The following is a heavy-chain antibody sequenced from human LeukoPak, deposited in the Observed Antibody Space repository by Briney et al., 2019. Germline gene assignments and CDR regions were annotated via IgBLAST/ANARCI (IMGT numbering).Heavy chain of an antibody. CDR3: ARSYSSSRGTFDY. V-gene: IGHV3-21*01. J-gene: IGHJ4*02. CDR1: GFTFSGFE. CDR2: ITSSSSYI. D-gene: IGHD6-6*01. Sequence: GGSLRLSCAASGFTFSGFEVNWVRQAPGKGLEWVSSITSSSSYIYYADSVKGRFTISRDNAKNSLYLQMNSLRAEDTAVYYCARSYSSSRGTFDYWGQGTLVTVSS.